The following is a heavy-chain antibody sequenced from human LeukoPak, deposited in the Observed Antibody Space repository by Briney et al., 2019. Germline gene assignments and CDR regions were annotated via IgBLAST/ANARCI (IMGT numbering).Heavy chain of an antibody. CDR3: ARGGDYSSYELLYYYYGMDV. CDR2: MNPNSGNT. V-gene: IGHV1-8*01. D-gene: IGHD4-11*01. Sequence: ASVKVSCKASGYTFTSYDINWVRQATGQGLEWMGWMNPNSGNTGYAQKFQGRVTMTRNTSISTAYMELSSLSSEDTAVYYCARGGDYSSYELLYYYYGMDVWGQGTTVTVSS. J-gene: IGHJ6*02. CDR1: GYTFTSYD.